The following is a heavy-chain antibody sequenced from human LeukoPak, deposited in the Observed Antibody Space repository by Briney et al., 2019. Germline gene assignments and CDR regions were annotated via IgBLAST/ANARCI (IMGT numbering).Heavy chain of an antibody. V-gene: IGHV3-23*01. CDR1: GFTLSTNA. J-gene: IGHJ4*02. CDR3: TRDIPFGGY. CDR2: ISGSGAST. Sequence: GGSLRLSCLTSGFTLSTNAMSWVRQAPGKGLEWISGISGSGASTYYADSVKGRFTISRDSAKNSLYLQMNSLRAEDTAIYYCTRDIPFGGYWGQGTLVTVSS. D-gene: IGHD3-16*01.